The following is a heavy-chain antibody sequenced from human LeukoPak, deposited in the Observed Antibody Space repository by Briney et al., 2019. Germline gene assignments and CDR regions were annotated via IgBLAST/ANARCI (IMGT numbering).Heavy chain of an antibody. CDR2: IYYSGST. V-gene: IGHV4-59*01. D-gene: IGHD5-18*01. J-gene: IGHJ6*02. CDR1: GGSISSYY. Sequence: SETLSLTCTVSGGSISSYYWSWIRQPPGKGLEWVGYIYYSGSTNYNPSLKSRVTISVDTSKIQFSLKLSSVTAADTAVYYCARAVIVDTEHYYYYYGMDVWGQGTTVTVSS. CDR3: ARAVIVDTEHYYYYYGMDV.